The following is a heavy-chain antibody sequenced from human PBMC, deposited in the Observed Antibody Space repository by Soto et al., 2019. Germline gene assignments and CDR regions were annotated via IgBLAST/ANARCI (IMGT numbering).Heavy chain of an antibody. CDR3: ARSVPPYYYDSIGYDGDY. J-gene: IGHJ4*02. CDR1: ELTCSDYD. D-gene: IGHD3-22*01. V-gene: IGHV3-11*03. Sequence: GVPLRLCCAAAELTCSDYDMSWIRQAPGKGLEWVSYISSSSSYTNYADSVKGRFTISRDNAKNSLYLQMNSLRAEDTAVYYCARSVPPYYYDSIGYDGDYWGQGTLVTVSS. CDR2: ISSSSSYT.